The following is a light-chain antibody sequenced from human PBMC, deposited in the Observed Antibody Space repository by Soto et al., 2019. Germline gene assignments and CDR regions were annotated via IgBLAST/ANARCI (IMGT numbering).Light chain of an antibody. CDR3: QQYNNWPPGAT. CDR2: YTS. J-gene: IGKJ3*01. CDR1: RTVDTN. Sequence: DIVMTQSPATLSVSPGERATLSCRASRTVDTNLAWYQQKPGQAPRLLIYYTSTRATGIPARFSGSGSGKGFTLTISSLQAEDVAVYYCQQYNNWPPGATFGPGTKVEIK. V-gene: IGKV3-15*01.